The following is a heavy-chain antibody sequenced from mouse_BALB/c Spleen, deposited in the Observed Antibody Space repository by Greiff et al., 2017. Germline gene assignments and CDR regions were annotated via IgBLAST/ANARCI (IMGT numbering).Heavy chain of an antibody. Sequence: EVKVVESGPELVKPGASMKISCKASGYSFTGYTMNWVKQSHGKNLEWIGLINPYNGGTSYNQKFKGKATLTVDKSSSTAYMELLSLTSEDSAVYYCARRDYYGSRNYAMDYWGQGTSVTVSS. CDR1: GYSFTGYT. CDR2: INPYNGGT. CDR3: ARRDYYGSRNYAMDY. D-gene: IGHD1-1*01. J-gene: IGHJ4*01. V-gene: IGHV1-18*01.